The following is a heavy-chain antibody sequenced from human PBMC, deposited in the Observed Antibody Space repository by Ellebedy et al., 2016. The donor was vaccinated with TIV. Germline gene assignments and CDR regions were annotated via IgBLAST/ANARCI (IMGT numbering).Heavy chain of an antibody. CDR3: ARVVPNYDFWSGYLPYYFDY. D-gene: IGHD3-3*01. J-gene: IGHJ4*02. CDR2: IYYSGST. Sequence: LRLXXTVSGGSISSGGYYWSWIRQHPGKGLEWIGYIYYSGSTYYNPSLKSRVTISVDTSKNQFSLKLSSVTAADTAVYYCARVVPNYDFWSGYLPYYFDYWGQGTLVTVSS. CDR1: GGSISSGGYY. V-gene: IGHV4-31*03.